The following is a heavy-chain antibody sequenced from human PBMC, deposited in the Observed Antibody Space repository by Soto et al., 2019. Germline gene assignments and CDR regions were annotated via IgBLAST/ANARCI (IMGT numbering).Heavy chain of an antibody. J-gene: IGHJ3*02. D-gene: IGHD2-21*02. Sequence: QITLKESGPTLVKPTQTLTLTCTFSGFSLSTSGVGVGWIRQPPGKALEWLALIYWDDDKRYSPSLKSRLTITKDTSKKQVVLTMTNMDPVDTATYYCAHRQGGDCCIDAFDIWGQGTMVTVSS. CDR1: GFSLSTSGVG. V-gene: IGHV2-5*02. CDR3: AHRQGGDCCIDAFDI. CDR2: IYWDDDK.